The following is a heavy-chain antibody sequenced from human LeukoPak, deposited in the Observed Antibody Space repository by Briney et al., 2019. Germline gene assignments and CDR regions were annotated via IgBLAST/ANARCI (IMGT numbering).Heavy chain of an antibody. Sequence: PGGSLRLSRAASGFTFSSYGMHWVRQAPGKGLDWVAVISNDGSKKYYTDSVKGRFTISRDNSKNTLSLQVSSLRTEDTAVYYCAKDRYSYAFEYSDSWGQGTLVIVSS. CDR1: GFTFSSYG. CDR3: AKDRYSYAFEYSDS. V-gene: IGHV3-30*18. CDR2: ISNDGSKK. D-gene: IGHD5-18*01. J-gene: IGHJ4*02.